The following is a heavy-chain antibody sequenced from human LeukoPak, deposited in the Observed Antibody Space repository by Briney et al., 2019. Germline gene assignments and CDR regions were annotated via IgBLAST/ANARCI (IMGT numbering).Heavy chain of an antibody. V-gene: IGHV3-66*01. Sequence: GGSLRLSCAASEFSVGSNYMTWVRQAPGKGLEWVSLIYSGGSTYYADSVKGRFTISRDNSKNTLYLQMNSLRAEDTAVYYCAKDRDRGYYYDSSGYYGYWGQGTLVTVSS. CDR2: IYSGGST. J-gene: IGHJ4*02. D-gene: IGHD3-22*01. CDR3: AKDRDRGYYYDSSGYYGY. CDR1: EFSVGSNY.